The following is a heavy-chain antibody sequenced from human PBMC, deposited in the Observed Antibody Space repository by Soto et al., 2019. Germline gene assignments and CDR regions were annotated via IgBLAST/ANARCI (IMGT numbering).Heavy chain of an antibody. J-gene: IGHJ4*02. Sequence: EVQLLESGGGLVQPGGSLRLSCAASGFTFSSYAMSWVRQAPGKGLEWVSAISGRGGSTYYADSVKGRFTISRDNSKNTLYLQMNSLRAEDTAVYYCAKAATMVRGVIIPPIFDYWGQGTLVTVSS. V-gene: IGHV3-23*01. D-gene: IGHD3-10*01. CDR2: ISGRGGST. CDR1: GFTFSSYA. CDR3: AKAATMVRGVIIPPIFDY.